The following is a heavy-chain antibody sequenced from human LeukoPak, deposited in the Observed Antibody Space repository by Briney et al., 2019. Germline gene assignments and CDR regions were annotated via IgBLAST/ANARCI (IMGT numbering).Heavy chain of an antibody. CDR2: IYSGGST. CDR1: GFTVSSNY. J-gene: IGHJ3*02. CDR3: VLGDGSGSYYPDDAFDI. Sequence: PGGSLRLSCAASGFTVSSNYMSWVRQAPGKGLEWVSVIYSGGSTYYADSVKGRFTISRDNAKNSLYLQMNSLRAEDTAVYYCVLGDGSGSYYPDDAFDIWGQGTMVTVSS. D-gene: IGHD3-10*01. V-gene: IGHV3-53*01.